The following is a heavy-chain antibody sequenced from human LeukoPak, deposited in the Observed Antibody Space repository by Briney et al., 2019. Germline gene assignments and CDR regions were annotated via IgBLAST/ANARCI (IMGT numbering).Heavy chain of an antibody. CDR1: GGSISSYY. CDR2: IYYSGST. V-gene: IGHV4-59*01. D-gene: IGHD2-15*01. J-gene: IGHJ6*02. CDR3: ARDRGRSNYYYYYGMDV. Sequence: SETLSLTCTVSGGSISSYYWSWIRQPPGKGLEWIGYIYYSGSTNYNPSLKSRVAISVDTSKNQFSLKLSSVTAAGTAVCYCARDRGRSNYYYYYGMDVWGQGTTVTVSS.